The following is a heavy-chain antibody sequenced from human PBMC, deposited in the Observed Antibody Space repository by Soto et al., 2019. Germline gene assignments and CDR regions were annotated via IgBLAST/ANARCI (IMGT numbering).Heavy chain of an antibody. D-gene: IGHD6-19*01. CDR2: ISYSGST. Sequence: QLQLQESGPGLVKPSETLSLTCTVSGGSISSDSYYWGWIRQPPGKGLEWIGSISYSGSTYYNASLKGRVTISVDTSKNQFSLKLSSVTAADTAVYYCARPGSSSGWYYFDYWGQGTLVTVSS. CDR3: ARPGSSSGWYYFDY. CDR1: GGSISSDSYY. V-gene: IGHV4-39*01. J-gene: IGHJ4*02.